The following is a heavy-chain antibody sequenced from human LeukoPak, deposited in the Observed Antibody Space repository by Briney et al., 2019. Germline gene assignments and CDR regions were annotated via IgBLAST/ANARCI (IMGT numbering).Heavy chain of an antibody. D-gene: IGHD3-3*01. V-gene: IGHV3-64*01. CDR2: ISSNGGST. Sequence: GGSLRLFCAVSGFPFSSYAMLWARDARGRGLEYVSAISSNGGSTYYANSVGRRFTISRDNSKNTLYLEMGRLRAEDMAVYYCARDARTRSDFWSGYPFDYWGQGTLVTVSS. J-gene: IGHJ4*02. CDR3: ARDARTRSDFWSGYPFDY. CDR1: GFPFSSYA.